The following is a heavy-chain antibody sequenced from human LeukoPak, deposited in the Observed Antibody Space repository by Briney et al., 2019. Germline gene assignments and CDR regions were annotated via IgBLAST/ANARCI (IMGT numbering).Heavy chain of an antibody. CDR3: AGSHRGYDFYFDY. CDR1: GXSISSYY. CDR2: IYNSGST. J-gene: IGHJ4*02. V-gene: IGHV4-59*08. Sequence: SETLSLTCTVSGXSISSYYWSWIRQSPGKGLEWIGYIYNSGSTNYNPSLKSRVTISVDTSKNQFSLKLSSVTAADSAVYYCAGSHRGYDFYFDYWGQGILVTVSS. D-gene: IGHD5-12*01.